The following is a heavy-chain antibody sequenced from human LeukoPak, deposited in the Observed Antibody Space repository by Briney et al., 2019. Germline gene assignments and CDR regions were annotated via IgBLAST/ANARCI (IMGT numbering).Heavy chain of an antibody. CDR1: GGTFTSYA. V-gene: IGHV1-69*13. Sequence: SVKPSCKASGGTFTSYAISWVRHAPGHGLGWMGAILPIFGTANYAQNFQGRVTITADESTRTAHMELSSLRSEDTAVYYCARASAAGDETLDYSGQGTLVTVSS. CDR2: ILPIFGTA. J-gene: IGHJ4*02. CDR3: ARASAAGDETLDY. D-gene: IGHD6-13*01.